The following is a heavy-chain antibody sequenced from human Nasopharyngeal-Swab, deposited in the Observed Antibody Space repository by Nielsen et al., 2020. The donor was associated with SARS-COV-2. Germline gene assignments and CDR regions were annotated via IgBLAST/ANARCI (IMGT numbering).Heavy chain of an antibody. D-gene: IGHD5-24*01. CDR2: NDYGGSTT. CDR1: GFTFRYCW. V-gene: IGHV3-74*01. CDR3: ARGACRDGYNYLIDY. Sequence: GASLQISWAACGFTFRYCWMHWGRQTPEQGVVWVARNDYGGSTTNYADFVKGGFTISRDNAKSTLYLQMNSLGAEDTAVYFCARGACRDGYNYLIDYCGQGTLVTVSS. J-gene: IGHJ4*01.